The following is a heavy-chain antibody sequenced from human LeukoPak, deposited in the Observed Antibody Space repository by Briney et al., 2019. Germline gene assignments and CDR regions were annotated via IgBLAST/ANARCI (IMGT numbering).Heavy chain of an antibody. CDR2: INTNTGNP. CDR1: GYIFTIYA. D-gene: IGHD6-19*01. V-gene: IGHV7-4-1*02. J-gene: IGHJ4*02. CDR3: ARDDSSGWYSRY. Sequence: ASVKVSCKVSGYIFTIYAMHWLRQAPGQGLEWVGWINTNTGNPTYTQGFRGQVVFSLDISVSTAYLQISSLKAEDTAVYYCARDDSSGWYSRYWGQGTLVTVSS.